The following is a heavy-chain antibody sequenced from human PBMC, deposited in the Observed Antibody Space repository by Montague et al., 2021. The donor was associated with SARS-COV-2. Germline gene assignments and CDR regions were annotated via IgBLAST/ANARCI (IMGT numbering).Heavy chain of an antibody. J-gene: IGHJ4*02. CDR2: INHSGST. Sequence: SETLSLTCAVYGGSFSGYYWSWIRQPPGKGLEWIGEINHSGSTNYNPSLKSRVTISVDTSKNQFSLKLNSVTAADTALYYCVRAGGLDNGPPVWGQGALVIVSS. CDR1: GGSFSGYY. D-gene: IGHD4/OR15-4a*01. V-gene: IGHV4-34*01. CDR3: VRAGGLDNGPPV.